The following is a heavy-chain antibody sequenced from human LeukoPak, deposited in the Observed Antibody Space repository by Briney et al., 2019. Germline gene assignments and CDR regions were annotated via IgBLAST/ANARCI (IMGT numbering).Heavy chain of an antibody. D-gene: IGHD5-18*01. V-gene: IGHV4-34*01. CDR1: GGSFSGYY. J-gene: IGHJ6*02. CDR2: INHSGST. Sequence: SETLSLTCAVYGGSFSGYYWSWIRQPPGKGLEWIGEINHSGSTNYNPSLKSRATISVDTSKNQFSLKLSSVTAADTAVYYCARAPRIQLWYYYYYGMDVWGQGTTVTVSS. CDR3: ARAPRIQLWYYYYYGMDV.